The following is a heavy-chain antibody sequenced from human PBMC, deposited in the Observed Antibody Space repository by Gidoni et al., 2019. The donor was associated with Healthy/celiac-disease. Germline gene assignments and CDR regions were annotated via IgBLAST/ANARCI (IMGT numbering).Heavy chain of an antibody. CDR1: GASISSSSYY. CDR2: IYYSGST. J-gene: IGHJ5*02. Sequence: QLQLQASGPGLVKPSETLSLTCTVSGASISSSSYYWGWIRQPPGKGLEWIGSIYYSGSTYYNPSLKSRVTISVDTSKNQFSLKLSSVTAADTAVYYCARVYCTNGVCSSGRFDPWGQGTLVTVSS. V-gene: IGHV4-39*01. D-gene: IGHD2-8*01. CDR3: ARVYCTNGVCSSGRFDP.